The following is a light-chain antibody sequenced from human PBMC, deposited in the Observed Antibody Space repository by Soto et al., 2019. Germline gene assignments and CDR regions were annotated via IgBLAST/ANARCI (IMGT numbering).Light chain of an antibody. CDR3: QQYGTSAGYS. CDR2: GAS. Sequence: EIVLTQSPGTLSLSPGERATLSCRASQSIAYSYLAWYQQKPGQAPRLLIYGASTRASGIPDKFSGSGSGTDFTLTISTLEPEDSAVYYCQQYGTSAGYSFGQGTKLQIK. J-gene: IGKJ2*01. V-gene: IGKV3-20*01. CDR1: QSIAYSY.